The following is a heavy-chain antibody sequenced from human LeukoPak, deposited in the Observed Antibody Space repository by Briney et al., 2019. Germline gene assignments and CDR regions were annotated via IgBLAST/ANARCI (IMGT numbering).Heavy chain of an antibody. CDR2: IHYSGST. J-gene: IGHJ5*02. D-gene: IGHD2-15*01. V-gene: IGHV4-59*01. Sequence: SETLSLTCTVSGAPISTYYWSWIRQPPGRGLEWIGYIHYSGSTTYNPSLESRVIISVDTSKNQLALKLTSVTAADTAIYYCAATCSGGSCKFDPWGQGTLVTVSS. CDR1: GAPISTYY. CDR3: AATCSGGSCKFDP.